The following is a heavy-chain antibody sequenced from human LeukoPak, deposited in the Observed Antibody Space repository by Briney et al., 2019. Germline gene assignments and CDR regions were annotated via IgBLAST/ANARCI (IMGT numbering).Heavy chain of an antibody. V-gene: IGHV3-30*03. Sequence: GGSLRLSCAASGFTFSSYSMNWVRQTPGKGLEWVAVISDGGTNKNYADSVKGRFTIFRDKSKSTMYLQMHSLRAEDTAVYYCARDSRDKLRFLEWFHETLDFWGQGTLVTVSS. CDR3: ARDSRDKLRFLEWFHETLDF. D-gene: IGHD3-3*01. CDR1: GFTFSSYS. CDR2: ISDGGTNK. J-gene: IGHJ4*02.